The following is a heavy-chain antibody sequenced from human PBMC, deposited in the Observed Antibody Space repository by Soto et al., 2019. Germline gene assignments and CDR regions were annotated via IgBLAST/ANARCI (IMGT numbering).Heavy chain of an antibody. V-gene: IGHV1-8*01. CDR1: RSTFTSYD. D-gene: IGHD2-15*01. CDR3: ARVACSGGSCCDFYSYYYYMDV. Sequence: ASVKVYCKSSRSTFTSYDINWVRRTPGQGLEWRGWMNPNSGNTGYAQKFQGRVTMTRNTSISTAYMELSRLRSEDTAVYYCARVACSGGSCCDFYSYYYYMDVWGKGTTVTVSS. J-gene: IGHJ6*03. CDR2: MNPNSGNT.